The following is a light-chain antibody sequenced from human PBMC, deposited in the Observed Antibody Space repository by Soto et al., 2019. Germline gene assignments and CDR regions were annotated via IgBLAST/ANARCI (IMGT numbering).Light chain of an antibody. Sequence: QSALTKSPSAAGSPGQSGTISCTGTSSDIGGYNSVSWYQQHPGKAPKVMIYDVTKRPSGVPDRFSGSKSGNTASLTVSALQAEDEADYYCSSYTDRKNLVFGTGTKVTVL. CDR1: SSDIGGYNS. CDR2: DVT. V-gene: IGLV2-8*01. J-gene: IGLJ1*01. CDR3: SSYTDRKNLV.